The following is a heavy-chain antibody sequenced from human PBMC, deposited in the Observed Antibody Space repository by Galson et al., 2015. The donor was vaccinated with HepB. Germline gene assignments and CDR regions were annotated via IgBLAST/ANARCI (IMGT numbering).Heavy chain of an antibody. CDR1: GFTFSTYW. CDR3: ARYDFWTGSYQDD. Sequence: SLRLSCAASGFTFSTYWMIWVRQAPGKGLEWVAKTKQEGREKYFVHSVRGRFTISRDNAKNSLYLHLRSLRAEDTGVYYCARYDFWTGSYQDDWGQGTLVTISS. CDR2: TKQEGREK. D-gene: IGHD3-3*01. V-gene: IGHV3-7*01. J-gene: IGHJ4*02.